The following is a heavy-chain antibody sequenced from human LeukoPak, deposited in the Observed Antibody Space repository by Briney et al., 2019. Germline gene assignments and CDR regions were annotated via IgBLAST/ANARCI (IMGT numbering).Heavy chain of an antibody. V-gene: IGHV3-23*01. D-gene: IGHD2-2*01. J-gene: IGHJ4*01. CDR2: IRGSGDIT. CDR3: AKTRIVCTSVSCPGGGFDY. Sequence: GGSLRLSCAASGFTFSSYAMSWVRQATGKGLEWDSGIRGSGDITYYADSVKGRFTISRDNFKNTLYLQMNSLRAEDTAVYYCAKTRIVCTSVSCPGGGFDYWGHGTLVTVSS. CDR1: GFTFSSYA.